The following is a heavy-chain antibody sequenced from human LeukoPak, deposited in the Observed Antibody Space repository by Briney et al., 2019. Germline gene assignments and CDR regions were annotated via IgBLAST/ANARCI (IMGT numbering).Heavy chain of an antibody. V-gene: IGHV4-4*07. Sequence: SETLSLTCTVSGGSINSYYWGWIRQPAGKGLEWIGRIYTTGTTSYNPSLKSRVTISVDTSKNQFYFKLTSVTAADTAMYYCAMAGYTISYYSLDYWGQGSLVTVSS. CDR2: IYTTGTT. J-gene: IGHJ4*02. D-gene: IGHD1-26*01. CDR3: AMAGYTISYYSLDY. CDR1: GGSINSYY.